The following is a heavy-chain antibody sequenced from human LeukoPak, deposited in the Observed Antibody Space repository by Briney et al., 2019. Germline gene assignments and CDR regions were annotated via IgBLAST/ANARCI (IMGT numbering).Heavy chain of an antibody. V-gene: IGHV3-30*18. D-gene: IGHD6-19*01. CDR1: GFTFSSYG. J-gene: IGHJ4*02. CDR2: ISYDGSNK. Sequence: GGSLRLSCAASGFTFSSYGMHWVRQAPGKGLEWVAVISYDGSNKYYADSVKGRFTIPRDNSKNTQYLQMNSLRAEDTAVYYCAKDSRRLAVAGSDYWGQGTLVTVSS. CDR3: AKDSRRLAVAGSDY.